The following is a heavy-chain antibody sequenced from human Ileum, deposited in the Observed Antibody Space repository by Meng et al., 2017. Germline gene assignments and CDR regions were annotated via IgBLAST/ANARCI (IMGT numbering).Heavy chain of an antibody. J-gene: IGHJ4*02. D-gene: IGHD3-22*01. CDR2: MNPNSGNT. Sequence: ASVKVSCKASGYTFTSYDINWVRQATGQGLEWMGWMNPNSGNTGYAQKFQGRFTMTRNTSISTAYMELSSLRSEDTAVYNCARGDPHYYYDSSGYPSDYWGQGTLVTVSS. CDR1: GYTFTSYD. V-gene: IGHV1-8*01. CDR3: ARGDPHYYYDSSGYPSDY.